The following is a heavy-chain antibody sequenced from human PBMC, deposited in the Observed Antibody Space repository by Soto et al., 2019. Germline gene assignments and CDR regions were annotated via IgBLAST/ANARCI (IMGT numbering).Heavy chain of an antibody. CDR1: ADSLTSADYY. V-gene: IGHV4-61*08. Sequence: SETLSLPCTVSADSLTSADYYWTWLRQPLGSGPEWIGYTYYKGDTKYNPALKSRVTMSVDTSKNQITLRLYHVTAADTAVYFCARGPGYIDGWRTFDFWGRGILVTVSS. CDR2: TYYKGDT. D-gene: IGHD6-19*01. CDR3: ARGPGYIDGWRTFDF. J-gene: IGHJ4*02.